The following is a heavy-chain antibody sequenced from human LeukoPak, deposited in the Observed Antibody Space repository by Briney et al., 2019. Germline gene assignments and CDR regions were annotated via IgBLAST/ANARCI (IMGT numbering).Heavy chain of an antibody. CDR2: FDPEDGET. Sequence: ASVKVSCKVSGYTLTELSMHWVRQAPGKGLEWMGGFDPEDGETIYAQKFQGRVTMTEDTSTDTAYMELSSLRSEDTAVYYCATGTWIQLWYAFDYWGQGTLVTVSS. J-gene: IGHJ4*02. CDR3: ATGTWIQLWYAFDY. D-gene: IGHD5-18*01. CDR1: GYTLTELS. V-gene: IGHV1-24*01.